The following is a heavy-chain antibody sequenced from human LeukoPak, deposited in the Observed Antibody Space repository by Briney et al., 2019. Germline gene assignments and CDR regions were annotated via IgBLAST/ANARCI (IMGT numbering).Heavy chain of an antibody. J-gene: IGHJ6*03. V-gene: IGHV3-33*06. D-gene: IGHD2-21*01. CDR3: AKDGMAYCGGDCYSRDYYYYMDV. Sequence: GGSLRLSCAASGFTFSSYAMHWVRQAPGKGLEWVAIIWSDGNNKYYADSVEGRFTISRDTSKNTLFLQMNSLRAEDTAVYHCAKDGMAYCGGDCYSRDYYYYMDVWGKGTTVTVSS. CDR1: GFTFSSYA. CDR2: IWSDGNNK.